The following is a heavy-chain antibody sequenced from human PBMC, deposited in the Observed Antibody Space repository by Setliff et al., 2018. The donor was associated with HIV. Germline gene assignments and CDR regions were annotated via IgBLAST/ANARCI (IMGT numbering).Heavy chain of an antibody. CDR3: ARSVARDYWYFGH. Sequence: PSETLSLTCTVSDGSISSDSSSWTWILQPPGKGLEWIGYIYSSGSTNYNPSFKSRVTISVDTSKSQFSLRLRSVTAADTAVYYCARSVARDYWYFGHWGRGSLVTVSS. V-gene: IGHV4-61*01. D-gene: IGHD2-15*01. J-gene: IGHJ2*01. CDR1: DGSISSDSSS. CDR2: IYSSGST.